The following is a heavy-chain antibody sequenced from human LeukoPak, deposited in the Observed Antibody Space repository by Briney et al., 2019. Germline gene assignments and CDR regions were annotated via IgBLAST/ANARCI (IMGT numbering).Heavy chain of an antibody. J-gene: IGHJ4*02. CDR2: IWYDGSSK. CDR1: GFTFSTYG. D-gene: IGHD3-10*01. CDR3: ARDALLYCSGSYSSFFDY. V-gene: IGHV3-33*01. Sequence: GMSLRLSCAASGFTFSTYGMHWVRQAPGKGLEWVAVIWYDGSSKYYADSVKGRFTISRDNSKNTLYLQMNSLRAEDTAVYYCARDALLYCSGSYSSFFDYWGQGTLVTVSS.